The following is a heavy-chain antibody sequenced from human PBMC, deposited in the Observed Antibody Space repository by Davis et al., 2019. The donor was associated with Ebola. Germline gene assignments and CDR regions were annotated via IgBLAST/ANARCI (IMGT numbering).Heavy chain of an antibody. D-gene: IGHD3-22*01. CDR2: IYYSGST. CDR1: GGSISSYY. Sequence: SETLSLTCTVSGGSISSYYWGWIRQPPGKGLEWIGSIYYSGSTYYNPSLKSRVTISVDTSKNQFSLKLSSVTAADTAVYYCARLVALYDDSGYAYFDYWGQGTLVTVSS. V-gene: IGHV4-39*01. J-gene: IGHJ4*02. CDR3: ARLVALYDDSGYAYFDY.